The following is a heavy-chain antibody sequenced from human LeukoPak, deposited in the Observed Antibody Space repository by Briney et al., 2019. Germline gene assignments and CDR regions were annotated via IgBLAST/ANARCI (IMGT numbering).Heavy chain of an antibody. CDR3: ARQGANGDPDNWFDP. Sequence: SETLSLTCTVSGGSISSSSYYWGWIRQPPGKGLEWIGSIYYSGSTYYNPSLKSRVTISVDTSKNQFSLKLSSVTAADTAVYYCARQGANGDPDNWFDPWGQGTLVTVSS. CDR2: IYYSGST. J-gene: IGHJ5*02. V-gene: IGHV4-39*07. CDR1: GGSISSSSYY. D-gene: IGHD4-17*01.